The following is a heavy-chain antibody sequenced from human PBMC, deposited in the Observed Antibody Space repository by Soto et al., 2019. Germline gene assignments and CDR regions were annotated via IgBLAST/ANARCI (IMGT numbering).Heavy chain of an antibody. Sequence: QVQLVESGGGVVQPGRSLRLSCAASGFTFSSYAMHWVRQAPGKGLEWVAVISYDGSNKYYADSVKGRFTISRDNSKNTLYLQMNSLRAEDTAVYYCARDLNGYNWNCLDAFDIWGQGTMVTVSS. CDR2: ISYDGSNK. J-gene: IGHJ3*02. D-gene: IGHD1-1*01. V-gene: IGHV3-30-3*01. CDR1: GFTFSSYA. CDR3: ARDLNGYNWNCLDAFDI.